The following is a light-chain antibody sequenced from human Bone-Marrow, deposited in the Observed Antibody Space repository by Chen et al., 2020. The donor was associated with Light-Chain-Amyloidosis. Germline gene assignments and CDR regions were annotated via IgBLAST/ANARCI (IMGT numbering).Light chain of an antibody. CDR1: KLGDKY. CDR2: QDT. CDR3: QAWDSSTGV. V-gene: IGLV3-1*01. J-gene: IGLJ3*02. Sequence: SYELTQPPSVSVSPGQTASITCSGDKLGDKYACWYHQKPGQSPVLVIYQDTKRPSGIPERFSGSHSGNTATLTISGTQAMDEADYYCQAWDSSTGVFGGGTKLTVL.